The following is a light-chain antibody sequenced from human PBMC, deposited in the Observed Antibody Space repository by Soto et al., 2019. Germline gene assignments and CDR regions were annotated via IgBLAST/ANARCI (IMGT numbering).Light chain of an antibody. Sequence: EIVLTQSPATLSLSPGERATLSCRASQSVSSNLAWYQQKPGQAPRLFIYDTSNRAAGIPARFSGSVSGTDFTLTISRLEPEDFGVYYCQQYGSAPYTVGQGTKLE. CDR1: QSVSSN. V-gene: IGKV3-11*01. CDR3: QQYGSAPYT. J-gene: IGKJ2*01. CDR2: DTS.